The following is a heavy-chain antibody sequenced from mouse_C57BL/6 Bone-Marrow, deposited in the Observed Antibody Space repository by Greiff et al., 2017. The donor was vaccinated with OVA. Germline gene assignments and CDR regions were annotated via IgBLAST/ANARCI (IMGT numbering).Heavy chain of an antibody. Sequence: EVKLMESGGGLVKPGGSLKLSCAASGFTFSDYGMHWVRQAPEKGLEWVAYISSGSSTIYYADTVKGRFTISRDNAKNTLFLQMTSLRSEDTAMYYCARYDYGYFDYWGQGTTLTVSS. J-gene: IGHJ2*01. CDR1: GFTFSDYG. CDR2: ISSGSSTI. CDR3: ARYDYGYFDY. V-gene: IGHV5-17*01. D-gene: IGHD2-4*01.